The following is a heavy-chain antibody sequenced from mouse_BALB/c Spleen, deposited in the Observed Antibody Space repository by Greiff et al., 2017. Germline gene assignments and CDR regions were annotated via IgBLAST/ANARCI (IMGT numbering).Heavy chain of an antibody. Sequence: EVNVVESGGDLVKPGGSLKLSCAASGFTFSSYGMSWVRQTPDKRLEWVATISSGGSYTYYPDSVKGRFTISRDNAKNTLYLQMSSLKSEDTAMYYCARQGDGYGGFAYWGQGTLVTVSA. CDR1: GFTFSSYG. D-gene: IGHD2-2*01. J-gene: IGHJ3*01. CDR2: ISSGGSYT. CDR3: ARQGDGYGGFAY. V-gene: IGHV5-6*01.